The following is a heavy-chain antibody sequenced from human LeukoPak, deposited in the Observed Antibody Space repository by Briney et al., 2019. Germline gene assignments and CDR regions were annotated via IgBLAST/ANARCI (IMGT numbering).Heavy chain of an antibody. D-gene: IGHD6-13*01. CDR2: IYTSGST. J-gene: IGHJ6*02. CDR1: GGSISSYY. V-gene: IGHV4-4*07. Sequence: PSETLPLTCTVSGGSISSYYWSWIRQPAGKGLEWIGRIYTSGSTNYNPSLKSRVTMSVDTSKNQFSLKLSSVTAADTAVYYCARASSSWDYYYGMDVWGQGTTVTVSS. CDR3: ARASSSWDYYYGMDV.